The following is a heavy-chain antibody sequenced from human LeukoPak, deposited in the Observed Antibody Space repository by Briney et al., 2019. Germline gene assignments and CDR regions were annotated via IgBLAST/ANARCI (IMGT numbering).Heavy chain of an antibody. CDR3: ARDYGSGSLDY. J-gene: IGHJ4*02. D-gene: IGHD3-10*01. CDR1: GFTVSSNY. V-gene: IGHV3-53*01. CDR2: IYSGGST. Sequence: GGSLRLSCAASGFTVSSNYMSWVRQAPGKGLEWVSVIYSGGSTYYADSAKGRFTISRDNSKNTPYLQMNSLRAEDTAVYYCARDYGSGSLDYWGQGTLVTVSS.